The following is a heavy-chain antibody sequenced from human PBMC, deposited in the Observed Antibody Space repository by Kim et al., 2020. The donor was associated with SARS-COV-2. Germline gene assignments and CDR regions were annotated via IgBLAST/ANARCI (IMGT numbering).Heavy chain of an antibody. D-gene: IGHD3-10*01. CDR1: GFTVSSNY. J-gene: IGHJ5*02. CDR2: IYSGGST. V-gene: IGHV3-53*04. CDR3: AREGTYGSGYGWFDP. Sequence: GGSLRLSCAASGFTVSSNYMSWVRQAPGKGLEWVSVIYSGGSTYYADSVKGRFTISRHNFKNTLYLQMNSLRAWDTAVYYFAREGTYGSGYGWFDPWGQGTLVTVSS.